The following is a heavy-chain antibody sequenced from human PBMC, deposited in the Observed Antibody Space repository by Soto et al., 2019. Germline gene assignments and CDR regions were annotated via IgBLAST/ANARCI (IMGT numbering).Heavy chain of an antibody. V-gene: IGHV3-33*01. CDR3: ASGGGSYHGYYYGMDV. J-gene: IGHJ6*02. CDR1: GFTFSSYG. CDR2: IWYDGSNK. D-gene: IGHD1-26*01. Sequence: QVQLVESGGGVVQPGRSLRLSCAASGFTFSSYGMHWVRQAPGKGLEWVAVIWYDGSNKYYADSVKGRFTISRDNSKNTLYLQMNSLRAEDTAVYYCASGGGSYHGYYYGMDVWGQGTTVTVSS.